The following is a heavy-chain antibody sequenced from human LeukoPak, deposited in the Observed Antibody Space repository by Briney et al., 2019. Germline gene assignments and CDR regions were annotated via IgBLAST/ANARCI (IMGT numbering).Heavy chain of an antibody. J-gene: IGHJ4*02. CDR2: IYTSGST. V-gene: IGHV4-61*02. CDR3: ARGTIAATPFDY. Sequence: SETLSLTCTVSGGSISSGSYYWSWIRQPAGKGLEWIGRIYTSGSTNYNPSLKSRVTISVDTSKNQFSLKLSSVTAADTAVYYCARGTIAATPFDYWGRGTLVTVSS. CDR1: GGSISSGSYY. D-gene: IGHD2-15*01.